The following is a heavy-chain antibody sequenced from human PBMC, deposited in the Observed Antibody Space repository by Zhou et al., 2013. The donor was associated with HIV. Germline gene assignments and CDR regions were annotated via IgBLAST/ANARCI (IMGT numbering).Heavy chain of an antibody. CDR2: IIPMFGTV. J-gene: IGHJ6*01. CDR1: GGSFSSYA. D-gene: IGHD4-17*01. CDR3: ARSAFYGDQDYHYSDVMDV. Sequence: QVQLVQSGAEVKKPGSSVKVSCKTSGGSFSSYAMNWVRQAPGQGLEWMGRIIPMFGTVNYTQKFQGRVTITADESTKTAYTELSSLRSEDNGPVYYCARSAFYGDQDYHYSDVMDVWGQGTTGHRLL. V-gene: IGHV1-69*13.